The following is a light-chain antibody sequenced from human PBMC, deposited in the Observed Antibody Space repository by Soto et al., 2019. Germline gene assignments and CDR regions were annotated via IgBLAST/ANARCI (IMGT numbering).Light chain of an antibody. V-gene: IGKV1-39*01. CDR3: QPYRSRST. CDR2: DAS. CDR1: QSISSY. Sequence: DIQMTQSPSSLSASVGDRVTITCRASQSISSYLNWYQQKPGIAPNLLIYDASSLQSGVPSRFSGCGFGREFTLNNSSVQPGDCATYYCQPYRSRSTFGQGTKVDI. J-gene: IGKJ1*01.